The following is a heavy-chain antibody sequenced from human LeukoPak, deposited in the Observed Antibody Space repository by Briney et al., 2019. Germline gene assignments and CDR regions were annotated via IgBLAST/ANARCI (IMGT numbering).Heavy chain of an antibody. V-gene: IGHV4-59*12. D-gene: IGHD3-22*01. CDR1: GGSISPYF. Sequence: SETLSLTCTVSGGSISPYFWSWLRQPPGKGLEWIGYIYYTGSTNYNPSLRSRVTISVDTSKNQFSLKLSSVTAADTAVYYCAREDLYYYDSSGSQGWFDPWGQGTLVTVSS. CDR2: IYYTGST. CDR3: AREDLYYYDSSGSQGWFDP. J-gene: IGHJ5*02.